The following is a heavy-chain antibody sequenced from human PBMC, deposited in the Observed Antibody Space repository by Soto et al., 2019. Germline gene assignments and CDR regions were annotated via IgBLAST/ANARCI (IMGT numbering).Heavy chain of an antibody. CDR2: INSSGRT. V-gene: IGHV4-30-4*01. D-gene: IGHD2-2*01. J-gene: IGHJ6*02. CDR1: GDSISSSDSY. Sequence: QVQLQESGPGLVKPSQTLSLTCSVSGDSISSSDSYCSLIRQAPGKGLEWIGYINSSGRTYYKPSLKSRVSISIDTSTNQFSLRLTSVTVADTAVYFWARFRTLGKDYGVDVWGQGTTVTVSS. CDR3: ARFRTLGKDYGVDV.